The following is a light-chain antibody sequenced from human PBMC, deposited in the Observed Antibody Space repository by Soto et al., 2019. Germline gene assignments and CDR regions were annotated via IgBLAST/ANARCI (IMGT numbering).Light chain of an antibody. CDR3: QNYQSATFT. Sequence: DIQMTQSPSSLSASVGDRVTITCRASRGIANYLAWYQQNPGKLPKLLIYGASTLQSGVPSRFSGSGSGTDFTLTISSLQPEDVATYYCQNYQSATFTFGGGTKVQIK. V-gene: IGKV1-27*01. CDR1: RGIANY. J-gene: IGKJ4*01. CDR2: GAS.